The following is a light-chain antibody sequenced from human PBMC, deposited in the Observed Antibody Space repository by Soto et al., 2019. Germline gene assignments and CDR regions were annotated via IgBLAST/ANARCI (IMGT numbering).Light chain of an antibody. CDR1: QNINNY. V-gene: IGKV1-33*01. CDR3: QQYENLPT. J-gene: IGKJ5*01. CDR2: DAS. Sequence: DSQMTQSPSSLSASVGPRLTITCQASQNINNYLNWYQQKPGRAPKILIYDASNLEAGVPSRFRGSGSGTDFTFTISRLKPEGIATYYCQQYENLPTFGQGTRLEIK.